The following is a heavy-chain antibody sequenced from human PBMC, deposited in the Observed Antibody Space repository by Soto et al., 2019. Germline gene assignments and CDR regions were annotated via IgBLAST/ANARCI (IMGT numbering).Heavy chain of an antibody. V-gene: IGHV1-3*01. D-gene: IGHD2-2*02. CDR1: GYTFTSYA. Sequence: ASVKVSCKASGYTFTSYAMHWVRQAPGQRLEWMGWINAGNGNTKYSQKFQGRVTITRDTSASTAYMELSSLRSEDTAVYYCARVDEGCSSTSCYNDYYYGIDVWGQGTTVTVSS. CDR2: INAGNGNT. CDR3: ARVDEGCSSTSCYNDYYYGIDV. J-gene: IGHJ6*02.